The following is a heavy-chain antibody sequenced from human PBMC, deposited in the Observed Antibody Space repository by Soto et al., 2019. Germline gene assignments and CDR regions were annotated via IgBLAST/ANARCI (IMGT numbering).Heavy chain of an antibody. D-gene: IGHD1-26*01. CDR3: AKVQTLGEGGSYG. Sequence: QVQLVESGGGVVQPGRSLRLSCAASGFTFSSYGMHWVRQAPGKGLEWVAVISYDGSNKYYADSVKGRFTISRDNSKNTLYLQMNSLRAEDTAVYYCAKVQTLGEGGSYGWGQGTLVTVSS. J-gene: IGHJ4*02. V-gene: IGHV3-30*18. CDR1: GFTFSSYG. CDR2: ISYDGSNK.